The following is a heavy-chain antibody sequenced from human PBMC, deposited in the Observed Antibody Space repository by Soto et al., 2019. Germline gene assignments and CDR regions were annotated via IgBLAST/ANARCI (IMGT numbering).Heavy chain of an antibody. Sequence: GGSLRLSCAASGFTFSNYAMHWVRQAPGKGLEWVAVISYDGSNKYYADSVKGRFTISRDNSNNTLYLQMNSLRAEDTTVYYCARDVYGMDVWGQGTTVTVSS. CDR2: ISYDGSNK. J-gene: IGHJ6*02. CDR1: GFTFSNYA. V-gene: IGHV3-30-3*01. CDR3: ARDVYGMDV.